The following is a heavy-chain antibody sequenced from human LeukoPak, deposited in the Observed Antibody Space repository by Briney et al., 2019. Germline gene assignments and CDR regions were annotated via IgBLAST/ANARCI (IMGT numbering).Heavy chain of an antibody. J-gene: IGHJ4*02. D-gene: IGHD4-23*01. CDR3: ARDRPYGGKGDFDY. Sequence: PGGSLRLSCAASGFTFSSYAMYWVRQAPGKGLEWVAVISYDGSNKYYADSVKGRYTISRDNSKNTLFLQMNSLRAEDTAVYYCARDRPYGGKGDFDYWGQGTLVTVSS. V-gene: IGHV3-30*14. CDR1: GFTFSSYA. CDR2: ISYDGSNK.